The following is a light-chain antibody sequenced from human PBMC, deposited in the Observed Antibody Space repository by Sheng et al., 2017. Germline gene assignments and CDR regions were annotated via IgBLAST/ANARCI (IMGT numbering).Light chain of an antibody. J-gene: IGKJ2*01. Sequence: EIVLTQSPGTLSLSPGERATLSCRASQSFSTNYLAWYQQKPGQAPRLLIYGAFDRATGIPDRFSGSGSGTDFTLTISRLEPEDFAVYFCQQYASSPYTFGQGTKLEIK. V-gene: IGKV3-20*01. CDR1: QSFSTNY. CDR2: GAF. CDR3: QQYASSPYT.